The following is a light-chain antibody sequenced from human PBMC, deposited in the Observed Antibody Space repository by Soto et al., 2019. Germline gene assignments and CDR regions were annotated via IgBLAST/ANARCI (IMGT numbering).Light chain of an antibody. CDR1: SSYVGGYNY. CDR3: CSYAGSYTWV. V-gene: IGLV2-11*01. CDR2: DVS. Sequence: QSVLTQPRSVSGSPGQSVTISCTGTSSYVGGYNYVSWYQQHPGKAPKLMIYDVSKRPSGVPDRFSGSKSGNTASLTISGLQAEDEADYYCCSYAGSYTWVFGGGTKVTVL. J-gene: IGLJ3*02.